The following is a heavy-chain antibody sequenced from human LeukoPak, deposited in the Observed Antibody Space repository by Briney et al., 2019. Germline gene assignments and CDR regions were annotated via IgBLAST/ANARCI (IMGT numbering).Heavy chain of an antibody. Sequence: SETLSLTCTVSGGSISSYYWSWIRQPPGKGLEWIGYIYYSGSTNYNPSLKSRVTISVDTSKNQFSLKLSSVTAADTAVYYCARGYDFWSGPFRYWGQGTLVTVSS. CDR3: ARGYDFWSGPFRY. D-gene: IGHD3-3*01. V-gene: IGHV4-59*01. CDR2: IYYSGST. J-gene: IGHJ4*02. CDR1: GGSISSYY.